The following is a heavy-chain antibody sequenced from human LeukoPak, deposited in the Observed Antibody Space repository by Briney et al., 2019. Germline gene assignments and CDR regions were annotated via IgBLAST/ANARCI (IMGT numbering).Heavy chain of an antibody. V-gene: IGHV4-39*07. CDR1: GASISGSGYY. D-gene: IGHD3-16*01. J-gene: IGHJ4*02. CDR2: IYYSGST. Sequence: SETLSLTCAVSGASISGSGYYWGWIRQPPGKGLEWIGNIYYSGSTYYNASLKSRVTISVDTSKNQFSLKLSSVTAADTAVYYCARVVWQRYLTIDYWGQGTLVTVSS. CDR3: ARVVWQRYLTIDY.